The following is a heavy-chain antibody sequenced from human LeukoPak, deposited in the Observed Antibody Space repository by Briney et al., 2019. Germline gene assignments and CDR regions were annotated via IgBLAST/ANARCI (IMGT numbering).Heavy chain of an antibody. CDR2: IYPGDSDT. CDR3: TRLPTIRDWCDP. Sequence: GESLKISCKASGYSFATYWIGWVRQMPGRGLECMGVIYPGDSDTRYSPSFQGQVTISADKSISTAYLQWSSLKASDTAMYYCTRLPTIRDWCDPWGQGTLVTVSS. J-gene: IGHJ5*02. CDR1: GYSFATYW. V-gene: IGHV5-51*01.